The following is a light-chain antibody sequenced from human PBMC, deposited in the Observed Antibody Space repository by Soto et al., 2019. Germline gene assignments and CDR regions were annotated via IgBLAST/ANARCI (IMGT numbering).Light chain of an antibody. V-gene: IGLV1-40*01. CDR2: GNS. CDR3: QSYDSSLSGYV. CDR1: SSNIGAGYD. Sequence: QSLLTQPPSVSGAPGQRVTISCTGSSSNIGAGYDVHWYQQLPGTAPKVLIYGNSNRPSGVPDRFSGSKSGTSASLAITGLQAEDEADYYCQSYDSSLSGYVFGTGTKVT. J-gene: IGLJ1*01.